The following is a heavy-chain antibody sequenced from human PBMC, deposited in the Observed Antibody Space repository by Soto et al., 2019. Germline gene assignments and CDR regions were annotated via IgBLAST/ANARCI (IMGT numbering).Heavy chain of an antibody. D-gene: IGHD3-22*01. CDR1: GFTFSSYA. CDR3: AKDYYDSSGYYENFDY. CDR2: ISGSGGST. V-gene: IGHV3-23*01. J-gene: IGHJ4*02. Sequence: GGSLRLSCASSGFTFSSYAMSWVRQATGKGLEWVSAISGSGGSTYYADSVKGRFTISRDNSKNTLYLQMNSLRAEDTAVYYCAKDYYDSSGYYENFDYWGQGTLVTVSS.